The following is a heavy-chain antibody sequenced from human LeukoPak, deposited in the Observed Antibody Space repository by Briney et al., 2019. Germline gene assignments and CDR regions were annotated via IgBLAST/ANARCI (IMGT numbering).Heavy chain of an antibody. D-gene: IGHD2-2*01. Sequence: ASVKVSCKASGYTFTGYYMHWVRQAPGQGLEWMGWVNPNSGGTNYAQKFQGRVTMTRDTSISTAYMELSRLRSDDTAVYYCARDLSSVVVPAAILGGPTDYWGQGTLVTVSS. V-gene: IGHV1-2*02. CDR2: VNPNSGGT. J-gene: IGHJ4*02. CDR1: GYTFTGYY. CDR3: ARDLSSVVVPAAILGGPTDY.